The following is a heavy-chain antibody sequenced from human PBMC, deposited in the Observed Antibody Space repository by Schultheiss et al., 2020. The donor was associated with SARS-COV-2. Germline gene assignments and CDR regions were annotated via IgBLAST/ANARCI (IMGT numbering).Heavy chain of an antibody. J-gene: IGHJ6*02. CDR1: GFTFSSYW. V-gene: IGHV3-74*01. Sequence: GGSLRLSCAASGFTFSSYWMHWVRQAPGKGLVWVSRINSDGSSTSYADSVKGRFTISRDNAKNTLYLQMNSLRAEDTAVYYCARDQATYYDFWSGYYNGMDVWGQGTTVTVSS. CDR2: INSDGSST. D-gene: IGHD3-3*01. CDR3: ARDQATYYDFWSGYYNGMDV.